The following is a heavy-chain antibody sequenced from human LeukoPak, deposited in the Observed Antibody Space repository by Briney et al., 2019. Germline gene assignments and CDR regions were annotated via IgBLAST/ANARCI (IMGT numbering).Heavy chain of an antibody. J-gene: IGHJ5*02. CDR2: IYPGGSQT. V-gene: IGHV5-51*01. CDR1: SYNFANYW. CDR3: ARRDYTSVWFDP. Sequence: GESPKISCKASSYNFANYWIGWVRQMPGKGLEWMGLIYPGGSQTIYSPSFQGQVTISVDWSTSTVYLQWSTLKASDTAMYYCARRDYTSVWFDPWGQGTLVTVSS. D-gene: IGHD4-11*01.